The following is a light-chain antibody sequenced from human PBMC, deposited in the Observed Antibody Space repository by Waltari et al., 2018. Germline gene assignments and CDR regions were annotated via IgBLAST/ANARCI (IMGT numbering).Light chain of an antibody. CDR3: AAWDDSLSGDVV. V-gene: IGLV1-47*01. CDR2: RNN. CDR1: SSNIGSNY. Sequence: SVLTQPPSASGTPGPRVTISCSGSSSNIGSNYVYWYQQLPGTAPKLLIYRNNQRPSGVPDRFSGSKAGTSASLAISGLRSEDEADYYCAAWDDSLSGDVVFGGGTKLTVL. J-gene: IGLJ2*01.